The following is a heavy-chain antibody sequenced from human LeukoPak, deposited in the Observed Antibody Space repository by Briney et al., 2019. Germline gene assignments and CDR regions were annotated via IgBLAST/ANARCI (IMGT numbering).Heavy chain of an antibody. CDR1: GFTFSSYG. D-gene: IGHD6-19*01. V-gene: IGHV3-30*18. CDR2: ISYDGSNT. J-gene: IGHJ4*02. Sequence: GGPLRLSCAASGFTFSSYGMHWVRQAPGKGLEWVAVISYDGSNTYYADSVKGRFTISRDNSKNTLYLQTNSLRAEDTALYYCAKDPFSCRSSGCHGIDYWGQGTLVTVSS. CDR3: AKDPFSCRSSGCHGIDY.